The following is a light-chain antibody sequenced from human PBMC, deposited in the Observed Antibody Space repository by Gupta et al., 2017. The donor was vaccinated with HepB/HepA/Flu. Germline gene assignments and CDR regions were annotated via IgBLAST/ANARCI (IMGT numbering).Light chain of an antibody. CDR3: QQYGASPET. J-gene: IGKJ1*01. V-gene: IGKV3-20*01. CDR2: GAS. Sequence: EIVWTQSPAPLSLYPGERATLACRASQSVSDSYLAWYQHKAGQAPRLLIYGASSRATAVPDRFSGSGSGTDFTLTISRLEPEDFAVYYCQQYGASPETFGQGTKVEIK. CDR1: QSVSDSY.